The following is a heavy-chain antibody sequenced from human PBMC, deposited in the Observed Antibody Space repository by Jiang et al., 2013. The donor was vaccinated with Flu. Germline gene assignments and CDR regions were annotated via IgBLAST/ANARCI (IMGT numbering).Heavy chain of an antibody. V-gene: IGHV1-69*06. CDR3: ARGPDTGDYYYFY. CDR2: TIPFFGTA. Sequence: SGAEVKKPGSSVKVSCKASGGTFTNYAINWVRQAPGQGLEWMGGTIPFFGTANYAQKFQGRVTITADKSTSTAYMELNSLRSADTAVYYCARGPDTGDYYYFYWGQGTLVTVSS. J-gene: IGHJ4*02. D-gene: IGHD3-10*01. CDR1: GGTFTNYA.